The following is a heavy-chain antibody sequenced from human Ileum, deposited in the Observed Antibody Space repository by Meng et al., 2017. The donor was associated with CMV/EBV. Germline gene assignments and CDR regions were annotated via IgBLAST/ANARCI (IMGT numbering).Heavy chain of an antibody. V-gene: IGHV3-74*01. CDR2: INSDGSST. CDR3: TRRKVGFDP. CDR1: GFVFSSYW. Sequence: LRLSFAASGFVFSSYWMHWVRQAPGKGLVWVARINSDGSSTNYADSVKGRFTISRDNAKNTLYLQMNSLRAEDSAAYYCTRRKVGFDPWGQGTLVTVSS. J-gene: IGHJ5*02.